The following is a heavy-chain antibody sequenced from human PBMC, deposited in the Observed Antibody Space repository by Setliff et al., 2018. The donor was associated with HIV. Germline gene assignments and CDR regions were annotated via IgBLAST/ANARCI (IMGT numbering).Heavy chain of an antibody. CDR3: ARDQGTTVVTPVDY. V-gene: IGHV1-18*01. J-gene: IGHJ4*02. Sequence: ASVKVSCKASGYTFTSYGISWVRQAPGQGLEWMGWISAYNGNANYAQKLQGRVTMTTDTSTSTAYMELRSLRSDDTAVYYCARDQGTTVVTPVDYWGQGTLVTVSS. D-gene: IGHD4-17*01. CDR1: GYTFTSYG. CDR2: ISAYNGNA.